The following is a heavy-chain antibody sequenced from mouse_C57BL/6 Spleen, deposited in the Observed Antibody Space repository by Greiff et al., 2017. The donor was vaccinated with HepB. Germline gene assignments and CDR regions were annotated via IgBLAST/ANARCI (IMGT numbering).Heavy chain of an antibody. D-gene: IGHD2-4*01. CDR1: GYTFTSYW. V-gene: IGHV1-59*01. Sequence: QVQLQQPGAELVRPGTSVKLSCKASGYTFTSYWMHWVKQRPGQGLEWIGVIDPSDSYTNYNQKFKGKATLTVDTSSSTAYMQLSSLTSEDSAVYYCARWDYDVHLDYWGQGTTLTVSS. J-gene: IGHJ2*01. CDR3: ARWDYDVHLDY. CDR2: IDPSDSYT.